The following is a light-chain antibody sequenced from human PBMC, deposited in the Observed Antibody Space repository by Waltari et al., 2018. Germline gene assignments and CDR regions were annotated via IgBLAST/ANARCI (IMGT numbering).Light chain of an antibody. J-gene: IGKJ5*01. Sequence: DIVMTQSPDSLAVSLGERATINCKSSQSVLHSPKNKNYLAWYQQKPGQPLMLLMYWASTRESGVPDRFSGSASGTDFTLTISSLQAEDVAVYYCQQHYTAPITFGQGTRLDIK. CDR2: WAS. CDR1: QSVLHSPKNKNY. V-gene: IGKV4-1*01. CDR3: QQHYTAPIT.